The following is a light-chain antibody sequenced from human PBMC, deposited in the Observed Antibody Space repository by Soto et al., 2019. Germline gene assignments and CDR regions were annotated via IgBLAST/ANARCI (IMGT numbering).Light chain of an antibody. Sequence: QSALTQPASVSGSPGQSITISCTGTRTDVDGHDYVSWYQQHPGQAPKLIIFDVHKRPSGVSSRFSGSKSGDTASLTISGLQAEDDGDYYCGSYTASAPFYVFGTGTQLTVL. CDR2: DVH. J-gene: IGLJ1*01. CDR1: RTDVDGHDY. V-gene: IGLV2-14*03. CDR3: GSYTASAPFYV.